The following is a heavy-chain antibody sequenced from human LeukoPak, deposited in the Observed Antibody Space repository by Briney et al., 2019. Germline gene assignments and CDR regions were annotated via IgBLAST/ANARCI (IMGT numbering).Heavy chain of an antibody. V-gene: IGHV4-4*09. CDR1: GVSISSYY. Sequence: SETLSLTCTVSGVSISSYYWSWIRQPPGKGLEWIGYIYTSGSTNYNPSLKSRVTISVDTSKNQFSLKLSSVTAADTAVYYCARHYDSSGLIDYWGQGTLVTVSS. CDR3: ARHYDSSGLIDY. CDR2: IYTSGST. D-gene: IGHD3-22*01. J-gene: IGHJ4*02.